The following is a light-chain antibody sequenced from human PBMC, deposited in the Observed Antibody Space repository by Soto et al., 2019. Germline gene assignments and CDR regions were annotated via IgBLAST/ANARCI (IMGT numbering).Light chain of an antibody. Sequence: EIVMTQSPATLSVSPGERATLSCRASQRVSSNLAWYHQKPGQAPRLLIYGASTRATGIPARFSGSGSDTEFTLTISSLQSEDFAVYYCQQYDDWPKTFGQGTKLEIK. J-gene: IGKJ2*01. V-gene: IGKV3-15*01. CDR2: GAS. CDR1: QRVSSN. CDR3: QQYDDWPKT.